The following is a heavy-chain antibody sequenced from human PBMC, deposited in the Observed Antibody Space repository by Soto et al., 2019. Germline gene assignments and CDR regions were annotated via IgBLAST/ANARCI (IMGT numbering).Heavy chain of an antibody. CDR2: IKDKANNYAT. V-gene: IGHV3-73*01. CDR3: SRHGYYYDGRGDSEDN. D-gene: IGHD3-22*01. CDR1: GFTCSGSA. J-gene: IGHJ4*01. Sequence: SGGSLRLSCAASGFTCSGSAIHWVRQASGKGLEWVGRIKDKANNYATVYAASVRGRFTISRDDSKNTAYLEMNSLTTEDTAVYYCSRHGYYYDGRGDSEDNWGQGTLVTVSS.